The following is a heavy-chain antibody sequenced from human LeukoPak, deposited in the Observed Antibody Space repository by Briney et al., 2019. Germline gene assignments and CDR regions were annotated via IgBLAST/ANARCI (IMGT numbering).Heavy chain of an antibody. Sequence: PGGSLRLSCAASGFTFSSYAMSWVRQAPGKGLEWVSAISGSGGSTYYADSVKGRFTISRDNSKNTLYLQMNSLRAEDTAVYYCAKDEERFGVVVPAATGYAFDIWGQGTMVTVSS. V-gene: IGHV3-23*01. J-gene: IGHJ3*02. D-gene: IGHD2-2*01. CDR2: ISGSGGST. CDR3: AKDEERFGVVVPAATGYAFDI. CDR1: GFTFSSYA.